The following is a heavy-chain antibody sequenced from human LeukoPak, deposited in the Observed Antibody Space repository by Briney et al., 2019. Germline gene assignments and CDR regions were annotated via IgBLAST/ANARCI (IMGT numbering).Heavy chain of an antibody. V-gene: IGHV2-5*02. CDR3: AHRPNFQYFFDY. CDR2: IYWDDDE. Sequence: GSGPTLVKPTQTLTLTCTFSGFSLNTRGVGVCWIRQPPGVALEWLALIYWDDDERYSPSLKSRLTITKDTSRNQVVLTMTNMDLVDTATYYCAHRPNFQYFFDYWGEGALATVPS. D-gene: IGHD4/OR15-4a*01. CDR1: GFSLNTRGVG. J-gene: IGHJ4*02.